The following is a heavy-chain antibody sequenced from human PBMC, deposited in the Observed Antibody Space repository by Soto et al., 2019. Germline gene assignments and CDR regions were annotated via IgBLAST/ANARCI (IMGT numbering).Heavy chain of an antibody. CDR3: ARASGQTTVTIEGWYYYYYMDV. CDR1: GGSISSSSYY. CDR2: IYYSGST. V-gene: IGHV4-39*07. Sequence: PSETLCLTCTVSGGSISSSSYYWGWIRQPPGKGLEWIGSIYYSGSTNYNPSLKSRVTISVDTSKNQFSLKLSSVTAADTAVYYCARASGQTTVTIEGWYYYYYMDVWGKGTTVTVS. J-gene: IGHJ6*03. D-gene: IGHD4-17*01.